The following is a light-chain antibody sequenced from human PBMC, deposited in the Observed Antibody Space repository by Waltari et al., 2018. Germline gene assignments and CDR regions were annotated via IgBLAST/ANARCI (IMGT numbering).Light chain of an antibody. CDR3: QQYYTSPRT. Sequence: DIVMTQSPDSLAVSLGERATINCKSSQSVLYSSNNRNYLGWYQHKPGQPPKLLIYWASTRESGVPDRFNGSGSETDFTLTIISLQAEDVAVYYCQQYYTSPRTFGQGTKVEIK. CDR2: WAS. V-gene: IGKV4-1*01. CDR1: QSVLYSSNNRNY. J-gene: IGKJ1*01.